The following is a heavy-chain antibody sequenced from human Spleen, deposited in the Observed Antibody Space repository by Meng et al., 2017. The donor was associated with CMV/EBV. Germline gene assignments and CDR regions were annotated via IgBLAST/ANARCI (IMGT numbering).Heavy chain of an antibody. J-gene: IGHJ5*02. CDR3: ARDSVGTIFGVVTGAARCRFDP. D-gene: IGHD3-3*01. CDR1: SSSY. Sequence: SSSYWGWIRQPPGKGLEWIGSIYYSGSTYSNPSLKSRVTISVDTSKNQFSLKLSSVTAADTAVYYCARDSVGTIFGVVTGAARCRFDPWGQGTLVTVS. CDR2: IYYSGST. V-gene: IGHV4-39*07.